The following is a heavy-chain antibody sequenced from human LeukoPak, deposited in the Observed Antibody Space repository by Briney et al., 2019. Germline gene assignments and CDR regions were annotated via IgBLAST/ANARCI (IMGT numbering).Heavy chain of an antibody. V-gene: IGHV3-74*01. CDR2: INNDESHT. CDR3: ARDQSSSWYVAWFDP. CDR1: GFTFSSYW. Sequence: GGSLRLSCAASGFTFSSYWMHWVRQALGKGLVWVSRINNDESHTTYADSVKGRFTISRDNAKNTLYLQMNSLRVEDTAVYYCARDQSSSWYVAWFDPWGQGTLVTVSS. D-gene: IGHD6-13*01. J-gene: IGHJ5*02.